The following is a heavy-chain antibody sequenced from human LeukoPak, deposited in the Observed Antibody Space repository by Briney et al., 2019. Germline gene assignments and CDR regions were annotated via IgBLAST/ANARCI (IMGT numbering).Heavy chain of an antibody. V-gene: IGHV3-30*04. J-gene: IGHJ4*02. D-gene: IGHD1-26*01. Sequence: PGGSLRLSCAASGFTFSSYAMHWVRQAPGKGLEWVAVISYDGSNKYYADSVKGRFTISRDNSKNTLYLQMNSLRAEDTAVYYCARDRRGSYYYFDYWGQGTLVTVSS. CDR2: ISYDGSNK. CDR1: GFTFSSYA. CDR3: ARDRRGSYYYFDY.